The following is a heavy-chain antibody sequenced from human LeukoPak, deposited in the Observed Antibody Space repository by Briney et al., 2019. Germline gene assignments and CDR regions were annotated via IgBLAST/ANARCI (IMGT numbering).Heavy chain of an antibody. Sequence: ESGPTLVNPTQTLTLTCTFSGFSLSTSGMCVSWIRQPPGKALEWLARIDWDDDKYYSTSLKTRLTISKDTSKNQVVLTMTNMDPVDTATYYCARIRVYYYDSSGPVWGQYYFDYWGQGTLVTVSS. J-gene: IGHJ4*02. V-gene: IGHV2-70*11. CDR1: GFSLSTSGMC. CDR2: IDWDDDK. D-gene: IGHD3-22*01. CDR3: ARIRVYYYDSSGPVWGQYYFDY.